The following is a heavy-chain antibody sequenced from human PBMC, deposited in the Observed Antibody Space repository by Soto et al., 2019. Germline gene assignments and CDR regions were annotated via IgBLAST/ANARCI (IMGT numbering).Heavy chain of an antibody. D-gene: IGHD6-13*01. J-gene: IGHJ5*02. Sequence: QVQLVQSGAEVKKPGASVKVSCKASGYTFTSDDINWVRQATGQGLEWMGWMNPYSGDTGYAQKFQGRVTMTRDTSISTAYMELSSLSSEDTAVYYCARGVAAAGTDWFDPWGQGTPVTVSS. CDR2: MNPYSGDT. CDR1: GYTFTSDD. CDR3: ARGVAAAGTDWFDP. V-gene: IGHV1-8*01.